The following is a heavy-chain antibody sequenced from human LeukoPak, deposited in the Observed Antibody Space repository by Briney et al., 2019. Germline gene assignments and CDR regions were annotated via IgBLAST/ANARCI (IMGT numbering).Heavy chain of an antibody. CDR1: GGTFSSYA. D-gene: IGHD3-22*01. CDR3: ARNPVYYYDSSGYPYYFDY. V-gene: IGHV1-69*01. CDR2: IIPIFGTA. J-gene: IGHJ4*02. Sequence: SVKVSCTASGGTFSSYAISWVRQAPGQGLEWMGGIIPIFGTANYAQKFQGRVTITADESTSTAYMELSSLRSEDTAVYYCARNPVYYYDSSGYPYYFDYWGQGTLVTVSS.